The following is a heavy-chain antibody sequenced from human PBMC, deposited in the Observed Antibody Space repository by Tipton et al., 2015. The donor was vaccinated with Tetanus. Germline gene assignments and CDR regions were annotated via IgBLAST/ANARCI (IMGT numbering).Heavy chain of an antibody. V-gene: IGHV3-21*01. Sequence: SLRLSCAASGFTFSSHSMNWIRQAPGKGLEWVSSISSSSTYIYYADSLRGRFTISRDNAKNSLSLQLNSLRAEDTAVYYCARWTASGKGAFDIWGQGTMVTVSS. CDR3: ARWTASGKGAFDI. CDR2: ISSSSTYI. J-gene: IGHJ3*02. D-gene: IGHD3/OR15-3a*01. CDR1: GFTFSSHS.